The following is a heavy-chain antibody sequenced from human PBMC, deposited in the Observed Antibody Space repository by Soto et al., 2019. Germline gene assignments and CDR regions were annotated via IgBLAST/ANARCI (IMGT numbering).Heavy chain of an antibody. J-gene: IGHJ5*02. Sequence: QVELQESGPRLVEPSETLSLTCTVSGGSINDYYWSWIRQPPGKGLEWIGYVYYSGSTYYNPSLKSRVTISVDRSKNQFSLKLSSVTAADTAVYYCARVPGPWGQGTLVTVSS. CDR2: VYYSGST. D-gene: IGHD7-27*01. CDR1: GGSINDYY. CDR3: ARVPGP. V-gene: IGHV4-59*12.